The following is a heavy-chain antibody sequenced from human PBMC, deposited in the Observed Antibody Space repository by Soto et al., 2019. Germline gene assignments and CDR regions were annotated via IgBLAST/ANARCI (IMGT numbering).Heavy chain of an antibody. D-gene: IGHD3-10*01. CDR1: GGTISNYA. V-gene: IGHV1-69*01. CDR3: AMGAPGSGLDYYRGMDV. CDR2: IIPIFGTA. J-gene: IGHJ6*02. Sequence: QVQLVQSGAEVKKPGSSVKVSCKASGGTISNYAISWVRQAPGQGLEWMGGIIPIFGTANYAQKLKGRVTITADESTSPAIMELSSLSSEVTAGYYGAMGAPGSGLDYYRGMDVGGQGTTVTVTS.